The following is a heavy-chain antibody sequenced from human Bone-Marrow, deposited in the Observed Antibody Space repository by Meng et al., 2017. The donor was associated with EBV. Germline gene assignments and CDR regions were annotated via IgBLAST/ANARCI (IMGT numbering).Heavy chain of an antibody. CDR3: ARARVLLWEGWFDP. D-gene: IGHD2-15*01. V-gene: IGHV7-4-1*02. CDR1: GYTFTSYA. Sequence: QGQRVNSGSELKTPVASGKVYCKDSGYTFTSYAMNWVRKAPGQGLEWMGWINTNTGNPTYAQGFTGQFVFSLDTSVSTAYLQISSLKAEDTAVYYCARARVLLWEGWFDPWGQGTLVTVSS. CDR2: INTNTGNP. J-gene: IGHJ5*02.